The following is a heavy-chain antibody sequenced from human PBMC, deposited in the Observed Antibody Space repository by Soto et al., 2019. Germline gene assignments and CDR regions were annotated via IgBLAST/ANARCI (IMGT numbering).Heavy chain of an antibody. CDR1: GYTFSSYA. CDR2: ISAYNGNT. J-gene: IGHJ4*02. CDR3: ARDVTPPDY. V-gene: IGHV1-18*01. Sequence: QVQLVQSGAEVKKPGASVKVSCKASGYTFSSYAFSWVRQAPGQGPEWMGWISAYNGNTNNAKKFQGRVTMTTDTSTSTAYMELRSLRSDDTAVYYCARDVTPPDYWGQGTLVTVSS.